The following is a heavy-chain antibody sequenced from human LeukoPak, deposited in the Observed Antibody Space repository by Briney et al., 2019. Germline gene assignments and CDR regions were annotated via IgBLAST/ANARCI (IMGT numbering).Heavy chain of an antibody. J-gene: IGHJ4*02. D-gene: IGHD2-8*01. Sequence: PGGPLRLSCAASGFTFSSYSMNWVRQAPGKGLEWVSSISSSSSYIYYADSVKGRFTISRDNAKNSLYLQMNSLRAEDTAVYYCARAGVATPSTDYWGQGTLVTVSS. CDR3: ARAGVATPSTDY. V-gene: IGHV3-21*01. CDR2: ISSSSSYI. CDR1: GFTFSSYS.